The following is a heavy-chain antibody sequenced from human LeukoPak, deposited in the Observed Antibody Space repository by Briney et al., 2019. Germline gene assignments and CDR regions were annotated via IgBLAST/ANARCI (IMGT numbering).Heavy chain of an antibody. D-gene: IGHD5-18*01. Sequence: PGGSLRLSCAASGFTFSSYSMNWVHQAPGKGLEWLSAISESDGSTYYADSVKGRFTISRDNSKNTLYLQMNSLGADDTAVYFCAKDISQGYTFGSIEEDYWGQGTLVTVSS. CDR3: AKDISQGYTFGSIEEDY. J-gene: IGHJ4*02. V-gene: IGHV3-23*01. CDR2: ISESDGST. CDR1: GFTFSSYS.